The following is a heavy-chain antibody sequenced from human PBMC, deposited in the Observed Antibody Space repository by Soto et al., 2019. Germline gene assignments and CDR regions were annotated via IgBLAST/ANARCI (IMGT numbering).Heavy chain of an antibody. Sequence: PGGSMRLSCAASGFTFSRFWMHWVRQAPGKGLEWVSAISGSGGSTYYADSVKGRFTISRDNSKNTLYLQMNSLRAEDTAVYYCAKDFRYCSSTSCSDPWGQGTLVTVSS. J-gene: IGHJ5*02. CDR1: GFTFSRFW. D-gene: IGHD2-2*01. CDR2: ISGSGGST. V-gene: IGHV3-23*01. CDR3: AKDFRYCSSTSCSDP.